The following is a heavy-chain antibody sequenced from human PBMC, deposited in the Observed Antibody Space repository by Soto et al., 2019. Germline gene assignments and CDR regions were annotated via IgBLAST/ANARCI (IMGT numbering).Heavy chain of an antibody. J-gene: IGHJ3*02. D-gene: IGHD2-15*01. Sequence: EVQVLESGGGLVQPGGSLRLSCEGSGFTVSSHAMTWLLQAPGKGPEWVSTVTADGGTYYADSVRGRFAMSRDTSDNTLYLQMNSLGAEDTAAYYCAPHVSCSGGSCQYDAFAIRGQGTMVTVSS. CDR3: APHVSCSGGSCQYDAFAI. V-gene: IGHV3-23*01. CDR2: VTADGGT. CDR1: GFTVSSHA.